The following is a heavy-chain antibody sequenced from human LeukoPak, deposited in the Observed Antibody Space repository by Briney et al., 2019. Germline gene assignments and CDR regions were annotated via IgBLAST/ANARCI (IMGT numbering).Heavy chain of an antibody. V-gene: IGHV1-46*01. CDR3: ARVKPDYYYYYGMDV. D-gene: IGHD1-14*01. CDR1: GYTFTSYY. J-gene: IGHJ6*02. Sequence: ASVKVSCKASGYTFTSYYMHWVRQAPGQGLEWVGIINPSGGSTSYAQKFQGRVTMTRDTSTSTVYMELSSLRSEDTAVYYCARVKPDYYYYYGMDVWGQGTTVTVSS. CDR2: INPSGGST.